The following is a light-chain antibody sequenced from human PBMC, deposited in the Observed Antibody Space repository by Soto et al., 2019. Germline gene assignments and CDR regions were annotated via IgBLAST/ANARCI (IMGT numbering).Light chain of an antibody. CDR2: AAS. J-gene: IGKJ5*01. CDR1: QSINSY. Sequence: DIQMTQSPSSLSAYVGDRVTITYRASQSINSYLNWYQQEKGKPPKFLIYAASSLQSGVPSRFSGSGSGTDFTLTISSLQPEDFETYYCQQSYSTPITFGQGTRLEIK. V-gene: IGKV1-39*01. CDR3: QQSYSTPIT.